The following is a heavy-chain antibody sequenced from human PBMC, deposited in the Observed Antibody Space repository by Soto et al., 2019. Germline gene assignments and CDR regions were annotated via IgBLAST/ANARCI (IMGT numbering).Heavy chain of an antibody. V-gene: IGHV4-39*01. CDR3: ARLGGYCSSTSCYGYYGMDV. Sequence: PSETLSLTCTVSGGSINSRSYSWGWIRQPPGEGLEWIGTFYYSESTYYNPSLESRVTISVDTSKNQFSLKVSSVTVADTAVYYCARLGGYCSSTSCYGYYGMDVWGQGTTVTVSS. J-gene: IGHJ6*02. CDR1: GGSINSRSYS. D-gene: IGHD2-2*01. CDR2: FYYSEST.